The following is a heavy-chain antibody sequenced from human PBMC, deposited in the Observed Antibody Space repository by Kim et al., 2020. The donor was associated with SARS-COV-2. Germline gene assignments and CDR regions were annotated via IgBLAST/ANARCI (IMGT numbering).Heavy chain of an antibody. CDR1: GFSLSTSGMC. Sequence: SGPTLVNPTQTLTLTCTFSGFSLSTSGMCVSWIRQPPGKALEWLARIDWDDDKYYSTSLKTRLTISKDTSKNQVVLTMTNMDPVDTATYYCARAYGSGSYYSVYWFDPWGQGTLVTVSS. CDR3: ARAYGSGSYYSVYWFDP. D-gene: IGHD3-10*01. J-gene: IGHJ5*02. V-gene: IGHV2-70*11. CDR2: IDWDDDK.